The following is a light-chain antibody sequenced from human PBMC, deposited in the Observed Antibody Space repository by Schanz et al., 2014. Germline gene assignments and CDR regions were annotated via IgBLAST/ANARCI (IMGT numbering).Light chain of an antibody. CDR3: QQYGSSAGLT. J-gene: IGKJ4*01. Sequence: EIVLTQSPGTLSLSPGERATLSCRASQSVTSNYLAWYQRKPGQAPRLLIYGASTRTTGIPDRFSGSGSGTDFTLTISRLEPEDFAVYYCQQYGSSAGLTFGGGTKVEIK. CDR2: GAS. V-gene: IGKV3-20*01. CDR1: QSVTSNY.